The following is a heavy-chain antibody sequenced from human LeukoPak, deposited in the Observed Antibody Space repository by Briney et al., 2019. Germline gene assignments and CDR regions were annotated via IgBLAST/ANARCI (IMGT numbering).Heavy chain of an antibody. V-gene: IGHV3-23*01. D-gene: IGHD2-21*01. CDR2: VSGSGGST. CDR1: GFTFSSYA. CDR3: ASQPASYSPFDY. Sequence: GGSLRLSCAASGFTFSSYAMNWVRQAPGKGLEWVSAVSGSGGSTSYADSVKGRFTISRDNSKNTLYLQMDSLRAEDTAVYYCASQPASYSPFDYWGQGTQVTVSS. J-gene: IGHJ4*02.